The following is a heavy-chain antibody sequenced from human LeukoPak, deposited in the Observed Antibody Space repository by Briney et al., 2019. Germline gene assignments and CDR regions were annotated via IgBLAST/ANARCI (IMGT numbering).Heavy chain of an antibody. J-gene: IGHJ3*02. V-gene: IGHV3-74*01. D-gene: IGHD1-26*01. CDR3: SRVGTDGWELVRPRAFDI. Sequence: GGSLRLSCAASGFTFSSYWIHWVRQAPGNGLVWVSTINRDGSGTRYADSVKGRFTISRDNAKNTLYLQMNSLRAEDTAVYYCSRVGTDGWELVRPRAFDIWGQGTMVTVSS. CDR1: GFTFSSYW. CDR2: INRDGSGT.